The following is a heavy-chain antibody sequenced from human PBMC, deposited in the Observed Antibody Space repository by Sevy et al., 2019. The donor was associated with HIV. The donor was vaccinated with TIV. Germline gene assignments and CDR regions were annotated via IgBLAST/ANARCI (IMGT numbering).Heavy chain of an antibody. CDR2: INRSGCT. D-gene: IGHD3-3*01. J-gene: IGHJ4*02. CDR3: TRGVSDFWSGPGL. CDR1: GGSFSGYY. V-gene: IGHV4-34*01. Sequence: SETLSLTCAVSGGSFSGYYWSWIRQPPGKGLEWIGQINRSGCTNYNPSLKSRVTISVDTSKNQFSLKLSSVTAADTAMYYCTRGVSDFWSGPGLWGQGTLVTVSS.